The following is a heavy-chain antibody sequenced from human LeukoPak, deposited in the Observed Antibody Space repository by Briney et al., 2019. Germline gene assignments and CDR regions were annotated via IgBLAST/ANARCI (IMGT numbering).Heavy chain of an antibody. J-gene: IGHJ3*02. CDR2: ISSSSSTK. D-gene: IGHD1-14*01. V-gene: IGHV3-48*04. CDR1: GFTFSSYS. Sequence: GGSLRLSCAASGFTFSSYSMNWVRQAPGEGLEWISYISSSSSTKYYADSVKGRFTISRDNAKNSLYLQMNSLRAEDTAVYCCARARTYRSHAFDIWGQGTMVTVSS. CDR3: ARARTYRSHAFDI.